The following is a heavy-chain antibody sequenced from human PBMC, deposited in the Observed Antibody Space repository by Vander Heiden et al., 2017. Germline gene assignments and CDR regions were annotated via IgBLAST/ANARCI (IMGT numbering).Heavy chain of an antibody. J-gene: IGHJ4*02. CDR3: AKEFPLDIGVVPALDY. D-gene: IGHD2-2*03. CDR2: VSFDGRDT. V-gene: IGHV3-30*18. CDR1: GLTFRTYG. Sequence: QIQLVESGGGVVQPGRSLRLSCTASGLTFRTYGMHWVRQAPGRGLDWVALVSFDGRDTYYADSVKGRFTISRDNAKNTLYLQMNSLRGEDTAVYYCAKEFPLDIGVVPALDYWGQVTLVTVSS.